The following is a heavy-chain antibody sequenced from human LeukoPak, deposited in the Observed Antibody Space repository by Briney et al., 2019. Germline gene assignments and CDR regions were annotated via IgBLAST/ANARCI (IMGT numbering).Heavy chain of an antibody. Sequence: SQTLSLTCTVSGGSISSGSYYWSWIRQPAGKGLEWIGRIYTSGSTNYNPSLKSRVTISVDTSKNQFSLKLSSVTAADTAVYYCARGRYDSWSGYYPFDYWGQGTLVTVSS. D-gene: IGHD3-3*01. V-gene: IGHV4-61*02. CDR1: GGSISSGSYY. CDR2: IYTSGST. J-gene: IGHJ4*02. CDR3: ARGRYDSWSGYYPFDY.